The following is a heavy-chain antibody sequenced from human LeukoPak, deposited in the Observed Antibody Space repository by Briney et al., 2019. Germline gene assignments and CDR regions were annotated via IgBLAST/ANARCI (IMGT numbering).Heavy chain of an antibody. D-gene: IGHD5-18*01. V-gene: IGHV1-18*01. J-gene: IGHJ4*02. CDR2: SSAYNGNT. Sequence: GASVQVSCKASGYTFTSYGISWVRQAPAQGLEWVGWSSAYNGNTNYAQTLQGRVPMTTDTSTSTAYMELRSLRPDNTAVYYSARDSSWIQLWFDEPEIDYWGQGTLVTASS. CDR1: GYTFTSYG. CDR3: ARDSSWIQLWFDEPEIDY.